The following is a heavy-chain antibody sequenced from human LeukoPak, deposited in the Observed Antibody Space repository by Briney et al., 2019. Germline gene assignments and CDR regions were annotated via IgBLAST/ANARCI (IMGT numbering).Heavy chain of an antibody. D-gene: IGHD1-26*01. CDR3: ARDYYSPQVGATIRNWFDP. CDR1: GYSISSGYY. Sequence: SETLSLTCTVSGYSISSGYYWGWIRPPPGKGLEWIGSIYHSGSTYYNPSLKSRVTISVDTSKNQFSLKLSSVTAADTAVYYCARDYYSPQVGATIRNWFDPWGQGTLVTVSP. V-gene: IGHV4-38-2*02. CDR2: IYHSGST. J-gene: IGHJ5*02.